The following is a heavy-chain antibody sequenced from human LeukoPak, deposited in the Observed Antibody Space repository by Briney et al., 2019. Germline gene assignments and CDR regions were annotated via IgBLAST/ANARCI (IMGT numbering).Heavy chain of an antibody. D-gene: IGHD2/OR15-2a*01. CDR2: INTSGGTT. J-gene: IGHJ4*02. CDR3: ARSGLSRFGF. V-gene: IGHV3-23*01. Sequence: GGSLRLSCAASGFSFSSYGISWVRQAPGKGLEWVSTINTSGGTTYYADSVKGRFTVSRDNSKNTLYLQMNSLRAEDTAVYYCARSGLSRFGFWGQGTLVTVSS. CDR1: GFSFSSYG.